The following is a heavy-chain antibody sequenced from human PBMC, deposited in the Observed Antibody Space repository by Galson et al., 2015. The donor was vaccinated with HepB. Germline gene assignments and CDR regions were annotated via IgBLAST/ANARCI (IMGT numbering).Heavy chain of an antibody. CDR3: AREGMTTVTRGWFDP. CDR2: ISYDGGNK. D-gene: IGHD4-17*01. V-gene: IGHV3-30*04. J-gene: IGHJ5*02. CDR1: GFTFSSYA. Sequence: SLRLSCAASGFTFSSYAMHWVRQAPGKGLEWVAVISYDGGNKYYADSVKGRFTISRDNSKNTLYLQMNSLRAEDTAVYYCAREGMTTVTRGWFDPWGQGTLVTVSS.